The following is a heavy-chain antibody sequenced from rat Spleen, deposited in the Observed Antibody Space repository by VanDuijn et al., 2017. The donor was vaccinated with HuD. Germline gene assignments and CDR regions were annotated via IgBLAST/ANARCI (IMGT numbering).Heavy chain of an antibody. V-gene: IGHV2-1*01. CDR2: MWNGGGT. CDR1: GFSLTSYN. D-gene: IGHD4-3*01. Sequence: QVQLKESGPGLVLPSQTLSLTCTVAGFSLTSYNVHWVRQPPGKGLEWMGAMWNGGGTDYNSAFKSRLIISRDTSKRQVFLKMNSLQTEDTAMYFCARYPFYNSGYGYWGQGVMVTVSS. CDR3: ARYPFYNSGYGY. J-gene: IGHJ2*01.